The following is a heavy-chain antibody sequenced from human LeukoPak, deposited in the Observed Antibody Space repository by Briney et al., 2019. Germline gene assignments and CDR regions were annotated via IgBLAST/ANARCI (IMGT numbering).Heavy chain of an antibody. CDR3: AGSDYYDSSGYYWFDP. D-gene: IGHD3-22*01. V-gene: IGHV4-4*09. Sequence: SETLSVTCTVSGGSISSYYWSWIRQPPGKGLEWIGYIYTSGSTNYNPSLKSRVTISVDTSKNQFSLKLSSVTAADTAVYYCAGSDYYDSSGYYWFDPWGQGTLVTVSS. CDR2: IYTSGST. J-gene: IGHJ5*02. CDR1: GGSISSYY.